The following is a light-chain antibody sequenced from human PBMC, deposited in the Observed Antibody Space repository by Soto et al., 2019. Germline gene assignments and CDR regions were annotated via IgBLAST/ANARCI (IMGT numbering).Light chain of an antibody. CDR2: GNS. CDR3: QSYDNSLSGYV. J-gene: IGLJ1*01. Sequence: QSVLTQLPSVSGAPGQRVTISCTGSSSNTGAGYDVHWYQQLPGTAPKLLIYGNSNRPSGVPDRISGSKSGTSASLAITGLQAEDEADYYCQSYDNSLSGYVFGTGTKVTVL. V-gene: IGLV1-40*01. CDR1: SSNTGAGYD.